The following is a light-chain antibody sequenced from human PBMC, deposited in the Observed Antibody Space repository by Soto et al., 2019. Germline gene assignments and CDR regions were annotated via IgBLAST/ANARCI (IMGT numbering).Light chain of an antibody. CDR1: QSVSGC. V-gene: IGKV3-11*01. CDR2: DAS. J-gene: IGKJ5*01. Sequence: EIVLTQSPATLSLSPGERATLSCRASQSVSGCLAWYQQKPGQAPRLLIYDASNRATGIPDRFSGSGSGTEFSLIISSLQSEDFAIYYCQQYNNWPITFGQGTRLEIK. CDR3: QQYNNWPIT.